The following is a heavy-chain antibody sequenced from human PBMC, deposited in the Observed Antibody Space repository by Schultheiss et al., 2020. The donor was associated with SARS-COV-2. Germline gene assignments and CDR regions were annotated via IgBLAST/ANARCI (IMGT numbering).Heavy chain of an antibody. J-gene: IGHJ4*02. CDR1: GFTFSSYW. Sequence: GGSLRLSCAASGFTFSSYWMSWVRQAPGKGLEWVANIKQDGSEKYYVDSVKGRFTISRDNAKNSLYLQMNSLRAEDTAVYYCARDGERYCSGGSCYSFGYWGQGTLVTVSS. D-gene: IGHD2-15*01. V-gene: IGHV3-7*01. CDR2: IKQDGSEK. CDR3: ARDGERYCSGGSCYSFGY.